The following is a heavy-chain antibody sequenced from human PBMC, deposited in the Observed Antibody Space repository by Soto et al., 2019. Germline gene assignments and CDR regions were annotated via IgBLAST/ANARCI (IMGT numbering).Heavy chain of an antibody. CDR3: ATYGSGSYKPTTFDY. CDR2: IYYSGST. CDR1: GGSISSGDYY. Sequence: QVQLQESGPGLVKPSQTLSLTCTVSGGSISSGDYYWSWIRQHPGKGLEWIGYIYYSGSTYYNPSLKSRVTISVDTAKNQFSLKLSSVTAADTAVYYCATYGSGSYKPTTFDYWGQGTLVTVSS. J-gene: IGHJ4*02. D-gene: IGHD3-10*01. V-gene: IGHV4-31*03.